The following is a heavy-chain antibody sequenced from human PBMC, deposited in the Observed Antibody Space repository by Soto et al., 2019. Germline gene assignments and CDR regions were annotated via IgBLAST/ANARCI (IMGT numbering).Heavy chain of an antibody. CDR1: GGSVRSGSHY. V-gene: IGHV4-61*01. D-gene: IGHD1-1*01. J-gene: IGHJ3*02. Sequence: QVHLQESGPGLVKPSETLSLTCSVSGGSVRSGSHYWSWMRQPPGKGLEWIAYISHNGDTNYNPSLKSQVAISLDMSKIQFSLRLDSVTASDTAVYYWARVRSDNLNSFDAFDMWGQGTMVTVSS. CDR2: ISHNGDT. CDR3: ARVRSDNLNSFDAFDM.